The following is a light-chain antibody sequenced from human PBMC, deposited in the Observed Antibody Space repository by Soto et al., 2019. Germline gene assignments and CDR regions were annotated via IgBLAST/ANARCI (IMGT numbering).Light chain of an antibody. CDR3: SSYTSSSTLGV. Sequence: QSVLTQPPSASGTPGQRVTISCSGSSSNIGSNYVYWYQQLPGTAPKLLIYSNNQRPSGVPDRFSGSKSGNTASLTISGLQAEDEADYYCSSYTSSSTLGVFGGGTKLTVL. CDR2: SNN. CDR1: SSNIGSNY. J-gene: IGLJ3*02. V-gene: IGLV1-47*02.